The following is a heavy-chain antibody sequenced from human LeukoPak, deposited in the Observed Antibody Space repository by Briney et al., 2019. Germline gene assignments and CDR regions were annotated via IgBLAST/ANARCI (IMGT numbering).Heavy chain of an antibody. D-gene: IGHD3-22*01. V-gene: IGHV4-38-2*01. CDR2: IYYSGST. Sequence: GSLRLSCAASGSPFSAFVMAWVRQAPGKGLEWIGSIYYSGSTYYNPSLKSRVTISVDTSKNQFSLKLSSVTAADTAVYYCAGSEDYYDSSGYGYWGQGTLVTVSS. CDR1: GSPFSAFV. CDR3: AGSEDYYDSSGYGY. J-gene: IGHJ4*02.